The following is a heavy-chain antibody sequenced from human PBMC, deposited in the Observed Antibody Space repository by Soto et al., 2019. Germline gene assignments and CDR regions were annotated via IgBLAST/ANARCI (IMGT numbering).Heavy chain of an antibody. CDR3: VRDWADTAADEGDYYGMDV. D-gene: IGHD5-18*01. V-gene: IGHV3-53*01. Sequence: GGSLRLSCAASGFSVSSNYISWVRQAPGKGLEWVSIIYSGGSTDYGDSVKGRFTISRDTLKNTVYLQMNSLRAEYTAVYHCVRDWADTAADEGDYYGMDVWGQGTTVNVSS. CDR1: GFSVSSNY. J-gene: IGHJ6*02. CDR2: IYSGGST.